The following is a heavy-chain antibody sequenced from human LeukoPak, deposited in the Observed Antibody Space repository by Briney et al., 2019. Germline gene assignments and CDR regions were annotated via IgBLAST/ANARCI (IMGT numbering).Heavy chain of an antibody. CDR2: ISAYNGKT. J-gene: IGHJ4*02. Sequence: ASVKVSCKASGYTFSHFGVQWVRQAPGQTPEWMGWISAYNGKTEFAQRFQDRVTMTTDTSTTTAYMELRSLRSDDTAMYYCARDHEDVYGSGSYKLWGQGTRVTVSS. D-gene: IGHD3-10*01. V-gene: IGHV1-18*04. CDR3: ARDHEDVYGSGSYKL. CDR1: GYTFSHFG.